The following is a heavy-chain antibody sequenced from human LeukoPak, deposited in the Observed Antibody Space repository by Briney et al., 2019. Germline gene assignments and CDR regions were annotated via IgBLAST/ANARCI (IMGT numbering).Heavy chain of an antibody. D-gene: IGHD2-15*01. CDR1: GFTFSSYG. V-gene: IGHV3-30*02. J-gene: IGHJ6*02. CDR2: IRYDGSNK. CDR3: AKRYCKSATCRSDMDA. Sequence: PGGSLRLSCAASGFTFSSYGMHWVRQAPGKGLEWVAFIRYDGSNKYYADSVKGRFTISRDNSKNTLYLQMDRLRPEDTAVYYCAKRYCKSATCRSDMDAWGQGTTVTVS.